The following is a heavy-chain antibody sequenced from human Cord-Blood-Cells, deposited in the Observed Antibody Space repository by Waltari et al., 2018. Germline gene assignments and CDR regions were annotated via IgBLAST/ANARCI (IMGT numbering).Heavy chain of an antibody. Sequence: QQWGAGLLKPSETLSLTCAVYGGSFSGYYWSWIRQPPGKGLELIGEINHSGSTNYNPSLKSRVTISVDTSKNQFSLKLSSVTAADTAVYYCARPHYGDYGWFDPWGQGTLVTVSS. CDR3: ARPHYGDYGWFDP. V-gene: IGHV4-34*01. J-gene: IGHJ5*02. CDR2: INHSGST. CDR1: GGSFSGYY. D-gene: IGHD4-17*01.